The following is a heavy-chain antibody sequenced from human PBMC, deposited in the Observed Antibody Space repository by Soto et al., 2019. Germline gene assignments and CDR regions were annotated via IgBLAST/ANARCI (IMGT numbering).Heavy chain of an antibody. V-gene: IGHV3-23*01. CDR3: AKAYFVWSSEQPYYFDY. J-gene: IGHJ4*02. CDR1: GFTFSNYA. CDR2: ISGSGGRS. Sequence: EVQLLDSGGGLVQPGGSLRLSCAASGFTFSNYAMTWVRQGPGKGLEWVSGISGSGGRSYYADSVKGRFTISRDNSTSPLYLQMNSLRAEDTAVYYCAKAYFVWSSEQPYYFDYWGQGTLVTVSS. D-gene: IGHD3-16*01.